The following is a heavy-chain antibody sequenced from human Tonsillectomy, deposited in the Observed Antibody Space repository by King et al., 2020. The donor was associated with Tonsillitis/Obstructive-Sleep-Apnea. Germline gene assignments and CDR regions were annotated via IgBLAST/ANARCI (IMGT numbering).Heavy chain of an antibody. CDR3: ARLPDNFYYYYMDV. D-gene: IGHD3-22*01. Sequence: QLVQSGAEVKEPGESLKISCKGSGYNFPNYRSAWVRQMPGKGLEWMGIIYPGDSDTRYSPSLQGQVTISADKSISTAYLQWSTLKASDTAMYYCARLPDNFYYYYMDVWGKGTMVTVSS. CDR1: GYNFPNYR. J-gene: IGHJ6*03. CDR2: IYPGDSDT. V-gene: IGHV5-51*01.